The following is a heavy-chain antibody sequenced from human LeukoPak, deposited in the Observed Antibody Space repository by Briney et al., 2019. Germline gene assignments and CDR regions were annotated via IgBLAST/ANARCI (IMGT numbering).Heavy chain of an antibody. CDR3: ASHSQHSSGYYYWFDP. D-gene: IGHD3-22*01. CDR2: ISAYNGNT. CDR1: GYTFTSYG. Sequence: ASVKVSCKASGYTFTSYGISWVRQAPGQGLEWMGWISAYNGNTNYAQKLQGRVTMTTDTSTSTAYMELRSLRSDDTAVYYCASHSQHSSGYYYWFDPWGQGTLVTDSS. J-gene: IGHJ5*02. V-gene: IGHV1-18*01.